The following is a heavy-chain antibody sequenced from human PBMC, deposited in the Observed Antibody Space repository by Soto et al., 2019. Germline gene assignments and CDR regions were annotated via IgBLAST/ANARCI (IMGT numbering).Heavy chain of an antibody. CDR3: ASLVVATFGVNDAFDI. CDR2: IIPIFGTA. J-gene: IGHJ3*02. V-gene: IGHV1-69*13. Sequence: GASVKVSCKASGGTFSSYAISWVRQAPGQGLEWMGGIIPIFGTANYAQKFQGRVTITADESTSTAYMELSSLRSEDTAVYYCASLVVATFGVNDAFDIWGQGTMVTVSS. D-gene: IGHD5-12*01. CDR1: GGTFSSYA.